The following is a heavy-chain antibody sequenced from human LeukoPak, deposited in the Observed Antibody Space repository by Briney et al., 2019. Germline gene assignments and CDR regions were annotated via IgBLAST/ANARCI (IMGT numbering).Heavy chain of an antibody. CDR3: ARSGGPDYYDSSAFDI. D-gene: IGHD3-22*01. Sequence: PSETLSLTCTVSGGSISSVSLYWNWIRQPAGKGLEWIGRIYSSGSTHYNPSLKSRVTISLDTSKNQFSLKLSSVTAADTAMFSCARSGGPDYYDSSAFDIWGQGTMVTVSS. J-gene: IGHJ3*02. CDR2: IYSSGST. V-gene: IGHV4-61*02. CDR1: GGSISSVSLY.